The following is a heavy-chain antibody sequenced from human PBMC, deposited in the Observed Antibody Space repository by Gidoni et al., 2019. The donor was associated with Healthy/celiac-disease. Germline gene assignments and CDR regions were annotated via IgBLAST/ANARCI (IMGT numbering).Heavy chain of an antibody. CDR3: AKGIDFWSGYGMDV. CDR2: ISGSGGST. Sequence: SGFTFSSYAMSWVRQAPGKGLEWVSAISGSGGSTYYADSVKGRFTISRDNSKNTLYLQMNSLSAEDTAVYYCAKGIDFWSGYGMDVWGQGTTVTVSS. J-gene: IGHJ6*02. V-gene: IGHV3-23*01. D-gene: IGHD3-3*01. CDR1: GFTFSSYA.